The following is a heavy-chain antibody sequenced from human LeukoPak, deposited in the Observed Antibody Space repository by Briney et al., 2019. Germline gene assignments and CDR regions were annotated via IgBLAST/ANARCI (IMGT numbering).Heavy chain of an antibody. CDR1: GGAFNNYS. Sequence: PSETLSLTCAVYGGAFNNYSWNWIRQPPGMGLEWIGKINHSGSTTYNPSLKIRVTMSLNTSKNQLSLNLTSVTAADTAVYYCSRENGAFSPFGYWGQGTLVTVPS. D-gene: IGHD2-8*01. CDR2: INHSGST. J-gene: IGHJ4*02. CDR3: SRENGAFSPFGY. V-gene: IGHV4-34*01.